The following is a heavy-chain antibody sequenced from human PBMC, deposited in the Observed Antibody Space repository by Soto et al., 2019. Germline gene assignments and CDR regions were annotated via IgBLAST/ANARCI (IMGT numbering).Heavy chain of an antibody. D-gene: IGHD3-22*01. CDR2: IYSGGST. CDR3: ARATPYYYDSSGYGGTMDV. V-gene: IGHV3-66*01. CDR1: GFTVSSNY. Sequence: PGGSLRLSCAASGFTVSSNYMSWVRQAPGKGLEWVSVIYSGGSTYYADSVKGRFTISRDNSKNTLYLQMNSLRAEDTAVYYCARATPYYYDSSGYGGTMDVWGQGTTVTVSS. J-gene: IGHJ6*02.